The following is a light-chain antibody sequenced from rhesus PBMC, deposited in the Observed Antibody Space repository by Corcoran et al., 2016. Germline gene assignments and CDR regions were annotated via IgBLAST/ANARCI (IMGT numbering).Light chain of an antibody. J-gene: IGKJ1*01. CDR2: GAS. CDR3: YQHTRGWT. V-gene: IGKV3-10*01. CDR1: QNVNND. Sequence: QAILTQSPATLSLSPGARATPSCRASQNVNNDVAWYQQKPGQATKPLIYGASSRATGVPDRFRGGGVGTDFPLTLRGLGPEGFGLFYCYQHTRGWTFGHWTKVEVK.